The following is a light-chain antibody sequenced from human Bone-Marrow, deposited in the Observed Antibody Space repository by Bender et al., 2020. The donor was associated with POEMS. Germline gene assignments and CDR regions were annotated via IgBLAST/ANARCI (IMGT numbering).Light chain of an antibody. Sequence: QSVLTQPPSASGTPGQRVTISCSGGSSNIGAHAVNWYQHLPGTAPKLLIYSSHRRPSEVPDRFSASKSANTASLTISGLQPEDEADYYCSSYATTGTLVFGPGTKVTVL. V-gene: IGLV1-44*01. J-gene: IGLJ1*01. CDR2: SSH. CDR1: SSNIGAHA. CDR3: SSYATTGTLV.